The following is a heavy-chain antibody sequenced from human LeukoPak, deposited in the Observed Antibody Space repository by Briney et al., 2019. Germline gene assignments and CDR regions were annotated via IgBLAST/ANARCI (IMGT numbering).Heavy chain of an antibody. J-gene: IGHJ3*02. V-gene: IGHV3-53*01. Sequence: GGSLRLSCAASGFTVSSNYMSCVRQAPGKGREWVSVIYSGGSTYYADSVKGRFTISRDNSKNTLYLQMNSLRAEDTAVYYCARDFRSSSWYLVAFDIWGQGTMVTVSS. D-gene: IGHD6-13*01. CDR3: ARDFRSSSWYLVAFDI. CDR1: GFTVSSNY. CDR2: IYSGGST.